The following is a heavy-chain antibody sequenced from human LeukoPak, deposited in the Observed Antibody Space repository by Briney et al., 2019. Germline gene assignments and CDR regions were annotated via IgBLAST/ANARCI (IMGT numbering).Heavy chain of an antibody. CDR1: GFTFYNYG. V-gene: IGHV3-49*04. CDR2: IRSKAYGGTT. J-gene: IGHJ4*02. CDR3: TRDPYSSSWYDY. Sequence: GGTLRLSCAVSGFTFYNYGMSWVRQAPGKGLEWVGFIRSKAYGGTTEYAASVKGRFTISRDDSKSIAYLQMNSLKTEDTAVYYCTRDPYSSSWYDYWGQGTLVTVSS. D-gene: IGHD6-13*01.